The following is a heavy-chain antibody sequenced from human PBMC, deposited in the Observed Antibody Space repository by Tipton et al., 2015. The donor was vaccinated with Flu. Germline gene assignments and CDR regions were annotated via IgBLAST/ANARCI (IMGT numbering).Heavy chain of an antibody. J-gene: IGHJ4*02. D-gene: IGHD3-10*01. CDR2: MYVSGST. CDR1: GGSISSGGYY. CDR3: ARGSGSGTDVTFYF. V-gene: IGHV4-61*02. Sequence: LRLSCTVSGGSISSGGYYWTWIRQPAGKGLEWIGRMYVSGSTKYNPSLKSRVTMSVDTSKNQFSLKLSSVTAADTAVYYCARGSGSGTDVTFYFWGQGTLVTVSS.